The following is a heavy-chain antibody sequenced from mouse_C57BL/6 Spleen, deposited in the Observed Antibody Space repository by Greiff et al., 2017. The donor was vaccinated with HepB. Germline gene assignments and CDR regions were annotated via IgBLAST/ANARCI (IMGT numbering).Heavy chain of an antibody. V-gene: IGHV14-4*01. CDR3: TTSYGYDGFAY. CDR2: IDPENGDT. J-gene: IGHJ3*01. CDR1: GFNIKDDY. D-gene: IGHD2-2*01. Sequence: VQLQQSGAELVRPGASVKLSCTASGFNIKDDYMHWVKQRPEQGLEWIGWIDPENGDTEYASKFQGKATITADTSSNTAYLQLSSLTSEDTAVYYCTTSYGYDGFAYWGQGTLVTVSA.